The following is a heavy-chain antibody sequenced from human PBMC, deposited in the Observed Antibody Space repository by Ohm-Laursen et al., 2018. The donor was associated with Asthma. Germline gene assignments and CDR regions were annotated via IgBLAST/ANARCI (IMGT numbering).Heavy chain of an antibody. V-gene: IGHV3-53*01. Sequence: SLRLSCLASGFSVSRHFMNWIRQGPEKGLEWVSDIYPGGATFYADSVKGRITISRDDSKNTLNLQMRSLRGDDTAVYYCARGQGSGDISGSDPFDLWGQGTTVIVSS. D-gene: IGHD3-10*01. J-gene: IGHJ3*01. CDR3: ARGQGSGDISGSDPFDL. CDR1: GFSVSRHF. CDR2: IYPGGAT.